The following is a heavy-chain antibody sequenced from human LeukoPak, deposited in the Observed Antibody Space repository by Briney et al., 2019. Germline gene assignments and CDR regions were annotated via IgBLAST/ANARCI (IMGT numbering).Heavy chain of an antibody. Sequence: PGVTLRLSCAASGFTFSSYSMNGVRESTGKGLEWVSYISSSSSTIYCADSVKGRFTISRDNAKNSLYLQMNSLRDEDTAVYYCARGDRSPYYYDSSGYFQHWGKGTLVTVSS. CDR2: ISSSSSTI. J-gene: IGHJ1*01. CDR1: GFTFSSYS. D-gene: IGHD3-22*01. CDR3: ARGDRSPYYYDSSGYFQH. V-gene: IGHV3-48*02.